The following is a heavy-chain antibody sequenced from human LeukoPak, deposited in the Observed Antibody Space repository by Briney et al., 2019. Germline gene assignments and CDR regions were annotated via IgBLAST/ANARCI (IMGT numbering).Heavy chain of an antibody. V-gene: IGHV3-48*01. J-gene: IGHJ4*02. CDR3: ARRAGCSNYSPTFFDY. CDR1: GFTFSSYS. D-gene: IGHD4-11*01. CDR2: ISSSSSTI. Sequence: GGPLRLSCAASGFTFSSYSMNWVRQAPGKGLEWVSYISSSSSTIYYADSVKGRFTISRDNAKNSLYLQMNSLRAEDTAVYYCARRAGCSNYSPTFFDYWGQGTLVTVSS.